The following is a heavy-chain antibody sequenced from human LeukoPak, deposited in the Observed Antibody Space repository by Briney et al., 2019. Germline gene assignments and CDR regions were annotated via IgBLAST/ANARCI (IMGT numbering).Heavy chain of an antibody. CDR1: GFAFSSYG. D-gene: IGHD6-25*01. V-gene: IGHV3-30*03. Sequence: PGGSLRLSCAASGFAFSSYGMHWVRQAPGKGLEWVAVISYDGSNKHYADSVKGRFTISRDNSKNTLYLQMNSLRAEDTAMYYCVRDQRSRYFDLWGRGTLVTVSS. J-gene: IGHJ2*01. CDR3: VRDQRSRYFDL. CDR2: ISYDGSNK.